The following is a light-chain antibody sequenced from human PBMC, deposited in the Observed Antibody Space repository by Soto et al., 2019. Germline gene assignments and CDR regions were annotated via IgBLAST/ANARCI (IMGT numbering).Light chain of an antibody. CDR2: GAS. CDR3: QQYNNWPT. CDR1: QRVNSN. J-gene: IGKJ1*01. V-gene: IGKV3-15*01. Sequence: EIVMTQSPATLSVSQGERATLSCRASQRVNSNLAWYQQKPGQAPRLLIYGASTRATGVPARFSGSGSGTEFTLTIRSLQSEDFAVYYCQQYNNWPTFGQGTKVEI.